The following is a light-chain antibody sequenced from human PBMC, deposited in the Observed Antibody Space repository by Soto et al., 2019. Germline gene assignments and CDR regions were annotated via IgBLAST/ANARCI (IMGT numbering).Light chain of an antibody. V-gene: IGLV1-47*02. CDR1: ISNIGSNS. Sequence: SVLNQTPSASGTPAQRVNIYCSVSISNIGSNSVYWYQQLPGTAPKLLIYNNNHRPAGVPDRFSGSKSGTSASLAISGLRSEDEADYFCAAWDGSLSGPFVLGTGTKVTV. CDR3: AAWDGSLSGPFV. CDR2: NNN. J-gene: IGLJ1*01.